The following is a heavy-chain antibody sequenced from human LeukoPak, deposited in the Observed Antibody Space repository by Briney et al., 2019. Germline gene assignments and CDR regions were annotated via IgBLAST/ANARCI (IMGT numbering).Heavy chain of an antibody. CDR2: ITPIFGTA. Sequence: ASVKVSCKASGGTFSSYAISWVRQAPGQGLEWMGGITPIFGTANYAQKFQGRVTITTDESTSTAYMELSSLRSEDTAVYYCARAGDYGDYLNWFDPWGQGTLVTVSS. CDR1: GGTFSSYA. V-gene: IGHV1-69*05. J-gene: IGHJ5*02. D-gene: IGHD4-17*01. CDR3: ARAGDYGDYLNWFDP.